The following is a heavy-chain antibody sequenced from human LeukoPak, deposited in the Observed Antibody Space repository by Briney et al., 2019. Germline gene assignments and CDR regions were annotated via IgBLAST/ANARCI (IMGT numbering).Heavy chain of an antibody. CDR2: INPSGGST. Sequence: ASVKVSCKASGYTFTSYYMHWVRQAPGQGLEWMGIINPSGGSTSYAQKFQGRVTMTRDTSTSTVYMELRSLTSDDTAVYYCARDGAVVGEFDSWGQGTLVTVSS. CDR3: ARDGAVVGEFDS. CDR1: GYTFTSYY. D-gene: IGHD6-19*01. J-gene: IGHJ4*02. V-gene: IGHV1-46*01.